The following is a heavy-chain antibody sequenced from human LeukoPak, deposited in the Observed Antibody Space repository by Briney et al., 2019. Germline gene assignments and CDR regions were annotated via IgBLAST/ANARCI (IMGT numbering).Heavy chain of an antibody. J-gene: IGHJ4*02. V-gene: IGHV3-23*01. CDR1: GSTFSDYA. Sequence: GGSLRLSCRASGSTFSDYAMSWVRQAPGKGLEWVSGFSDNGGYTYYADSVKGRFTISRDNSKNTLFMQMNSLRAEDTAIYYCAKFRNPGADCIDTSCYGGFDSWGQGTLVTVSS. CDR3: AKFRNPGADCIDTSCYGGFDS. D-gene: IGHD2-2*01. CDR2: FSDNGGYT.